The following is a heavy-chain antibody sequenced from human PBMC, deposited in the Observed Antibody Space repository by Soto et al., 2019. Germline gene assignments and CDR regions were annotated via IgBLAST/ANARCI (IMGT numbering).Heavy chain of an antibody. CDR3: ARASGDYVGEGDHFDY. CDR1: GYTFTSYA. CDR2: INAGNGNT. Sequence: QVQLVQSGAEVKKPGASVKVSCKASGYTFTSYAMHWVRQAPGQRLEWMGWINAGNGNTKYSQKFQGRVTITRDTSASTAYMELSSLRSEDTAVYYCARASGDYVGEGDHFDYWGQGTLVTVSS. J-gene: IGHJ4*02. V-gene: IGHV1-3*01. D-gene: IGHD4-17*01.